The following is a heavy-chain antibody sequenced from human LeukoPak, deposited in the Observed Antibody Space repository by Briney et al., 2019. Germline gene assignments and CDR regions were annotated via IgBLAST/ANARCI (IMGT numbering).Heavy chain of an antibody. CDR1: GYTFTGYY. D-gene: IGHD6-19*01. J-gene: IGHJ4*02. Sequence: GASVKVSCKASGYTFTGYYMHWVRQAPGQGLEWMGWINPNSGGTNYAQKFQGRVTMTRDTSISTAYMELSRLRSDDTAVYYCARDVGGGQQWPGRYWGQGTLVTVSS. CDR3: ARDVGGGQQWPGRY. V-gene: IGHV1-2*02. CDR2: INPNSGGT.